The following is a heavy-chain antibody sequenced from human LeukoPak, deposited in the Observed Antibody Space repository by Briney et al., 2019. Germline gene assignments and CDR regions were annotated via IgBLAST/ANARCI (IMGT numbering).Heavy chain of an antibody. CDR3: ALLWYGELPQVDY. V-gene: IGHV3-53*01. CDR1: GFSFKTYG. D-gene: IGHD3-10*01. Sequence: GGSLRLSCAASGFSFKTYGMSWVRQAPGKGLEWVSLIYTGGTIYYADSVKGRFTISRDNSKNTLYLQMNSLTAEDTAVYYCALLWYGELPQVDYWGQGTLVTVSS. CDR2: IYTGGTI. J-gene: IGHJ4*02.